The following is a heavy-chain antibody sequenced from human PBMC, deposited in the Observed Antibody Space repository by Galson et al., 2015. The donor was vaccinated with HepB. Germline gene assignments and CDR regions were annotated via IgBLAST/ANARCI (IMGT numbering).Heavy chain of an antibody. CDR1: GFTFSNAW. D-gene: IGHD3-22*01. J-gene: IGHJ4*02. CDR2: IKSKTDGGTT. V-gene: IGHV3-15*07. Sequence: SLRLSCAASGFTFSNAWTNWVRQAPGKGLEWVGRIKSKTDGGTTDYAAPVKGRFTISRDDSKNTLYLQMNSLKTEDTAVYYCTTDPRYYDSSGYYSDWGQGTLVTVSS. CDR3: TTDPRYYDSSGYYSD.